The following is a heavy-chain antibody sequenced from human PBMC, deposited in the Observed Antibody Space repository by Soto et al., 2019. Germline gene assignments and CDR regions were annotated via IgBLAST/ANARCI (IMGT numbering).Heavy chain of an antibody. V-gene: IGHV1-2*02. CDR1: GGTFSSYA. D-gene: IGHD6-6*01. CDR3: ARSLSTIGARPDY. Sequence: ASVKVSCKASGGTFSSYAMHWMRQAPGQGLEWMGWINPNSGDTKYAQKFQGRVTMTRDTSISTAYMEVSRLTSDGTAVYYCARSLSTIGARPDYWGQGTQVTVSS. J-gene: IGHJ4*02. CDR2: INPNSGDT.